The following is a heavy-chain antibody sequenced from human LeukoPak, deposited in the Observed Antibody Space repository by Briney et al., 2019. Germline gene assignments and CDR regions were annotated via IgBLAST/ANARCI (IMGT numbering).Heavy chain of an antibody. CDR1: RFTFTSHW. Sequence: PGGSLRLSCAASRFTFTSHWMHWVRQAPGKGLVWVSRINIDGSSTNYADSVKGRFTVSRDNAKNTLYLQMSSLRAEDSALYYCARDRGPNILANVVDYWGQGALVTVSS. CDR2: INIDGSST. J-gene: IGHJ4*02. V-gene: IGHV3-74*01. CDR3: ARDRGPNILANVVDY. D-gene: IGHD5-12*01.